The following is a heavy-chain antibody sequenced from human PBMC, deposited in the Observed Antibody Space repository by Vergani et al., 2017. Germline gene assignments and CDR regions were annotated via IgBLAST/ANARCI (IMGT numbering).Heavy chain of an antibody. CDR3: ARQLSGYRSGYQFDN. CDR2: ISSSSSYI. D-gene: IGHD6-19*01. J-gene: IGHJ4*02. CDR1: GFTFSSYS. V-gene: IGHV3-21*01. Sequence: VQLVESGGGLVTPGGSLRLSCASSGFTFSSYSMNWVRQAPGKGLEWVSSISSSSSYIYYAGSVKGRFTISRDNARNSLYLQMNSLRAEDTAVYCCARQLSGYRSGYQFDNGGQGTLVTVSS.